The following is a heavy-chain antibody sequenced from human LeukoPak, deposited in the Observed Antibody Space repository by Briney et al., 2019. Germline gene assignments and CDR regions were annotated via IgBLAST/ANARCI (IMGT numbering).Heavy chain of an antibody. D-gene: IGHD6-13*01. CDR1: GGSISSYY. CDR2: VHYSGST. Sequence: SETLSLTCTVSGGSISSYYWSWIRQPPGKGLEWIGYVHYSGSTNYNPSLKSRVTMSVDTSKNQFSLKLSSVTAADTAVYYCARELGIAAAGTGYYYYMDVWGKGTTVTISS. V-gene: IGHV4-59*12. J-gene: IGHJ6*03. CDR3: ARELGIAAAGTGYYYYMDV.